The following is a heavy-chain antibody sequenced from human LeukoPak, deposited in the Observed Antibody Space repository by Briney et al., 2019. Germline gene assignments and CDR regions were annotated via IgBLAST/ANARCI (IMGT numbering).Heavy chain of an antibody. J-gene: IGHJ3*02. Sequence: PSQTLSLTCTVSGGSISSGSYYWSWIRQPAGKGLEWIGRIYTSGSTNYNPSLKSRVTISVDTSKNQFSLKLSSVTAEDTAVYYCARAEYSSGPREDAFDIWGQGTMVTVSS. CDR2: IYTSGST. CDR3: ARAEYSSGPREDAFDI. D-gene: IGHD6-19*01. V-gene: IGHV4-61*02. CDR1: GGSISSGSYY.